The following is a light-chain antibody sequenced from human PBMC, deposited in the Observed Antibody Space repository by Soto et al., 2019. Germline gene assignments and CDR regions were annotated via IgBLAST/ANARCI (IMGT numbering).Light chain of an antibody. Sequence: EIVLTQSPGTLSLSPGERATLSCSASQSVSSSYLAGYQQKPGKGPRLLIYGASSRDTGIPDRFSGSGSGTDFTLTISRLEPEDFAVYYCQQYGSSPRTFGQGTKVDIK. CDR1: QSVSSSY. J-gene: IGKJ1*01. CDR2: GAS. CDR3: QQYGSSPRT. V-gene: IGKV3-20*01.